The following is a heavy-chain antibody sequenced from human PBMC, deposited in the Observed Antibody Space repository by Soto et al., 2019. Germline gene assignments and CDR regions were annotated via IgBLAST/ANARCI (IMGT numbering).Heavy chain of an antibody. D-gene: IGHD6-6*01. CDR1: GFTFSSYS. V-gene: IGHV3-21*01. CDR2: ISSSSSYI. Sequence: NPGGSLRLSCAASGFTFSSYSMNWVRQAPGKGLEWVSSISSSSSYIYYADSVKGRFTISRDNAKNSLYPQMNSLRAEDTAVYYCARDTSLDYSSSPAYYYDIDVWGEGPTVTAPQ. CDR3: ARDTSLDYSSSPAYYYDIDV. J-gene: IGHJ6*04.